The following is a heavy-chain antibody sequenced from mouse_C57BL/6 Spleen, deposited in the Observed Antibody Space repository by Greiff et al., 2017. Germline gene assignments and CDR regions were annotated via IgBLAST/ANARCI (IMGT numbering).Heavy chain of an antibody. CDR1: GFSLSTFGMG. Sequence: QVTLKESGPGILQPSQTLSLTCSFSGFSLSTFGMGVGWIRQPSGKGLEWLAHIWWDDDKYYNPALKSRLTISKDTSKNQVFLKIANVDTADTATYYCARAAMMVTTYYFDYWGQGTTLTVSS. CDR2: IWWDDDK. V-gene: IGHV8-8*01. CDR3: ARAAMMVTTYYFDY. J-gene: IGHJ2*01. D-gene: IGHD2-3*01.